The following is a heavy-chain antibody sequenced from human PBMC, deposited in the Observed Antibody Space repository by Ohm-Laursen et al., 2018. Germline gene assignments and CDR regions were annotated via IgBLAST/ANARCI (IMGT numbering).Heavy chain of an antibody. CDR3: ARVGEQLGVFFDY. V-gene: IGHV3-48*01. Sequence: SLRLSCAASGFTFSSYSMNWVRQAPGKGLEWISYISSSSSTIYYADSVEGRFTISRDNSKNTLYLQMNSLRAEDTAVYYCARVGEQLGVFFDYWGQGTLVTVSS. CDR2: ISSSSSTI. CDR1: GFTFSSYS. D-gene: IGHD6-6*01. J-gene: IGHJ4*02.